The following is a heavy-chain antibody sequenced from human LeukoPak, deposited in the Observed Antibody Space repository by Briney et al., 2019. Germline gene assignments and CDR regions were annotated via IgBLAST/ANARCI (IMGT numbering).Heavy chain of an antibody. D-gene: IGHD3-16*01. CDR3: ARGVGDYYYYYGMDV. J-gene: IGHJ6*02. CDR2: IIPILGIA. Sequence: GSSVKVSCKASGGTFSSYAISWVRQAPGQGLEWMGRIIPILGIANYAQKFQGRVTITADKSTSTAYMELSSQRSEDTAVYYCARGVGDYYYYYGMDVWGQGTTVTVSS. V-gene: IGHV1-69*04. CDR1: GGTFSSYA.